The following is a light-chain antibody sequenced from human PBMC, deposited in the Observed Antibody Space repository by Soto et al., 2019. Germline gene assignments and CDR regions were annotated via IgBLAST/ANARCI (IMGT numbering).Light chain of an antibody. J-gene: IGKJ5*01. V-gene: IGKV3-11*01. CDR3: QQRSSWPPIT. CDR2: DAS. CDR1: QSVSSY. Sequence: EVVMRQSPATLSVSPGEGATLSCRASQSVSSYLAWYQQKPGQAPRLLIYDASNRASDIPARFTGSGSGTDFTLTISSLEPEDFAVYYCQQRSSWPPITFGQGTRLEIK.